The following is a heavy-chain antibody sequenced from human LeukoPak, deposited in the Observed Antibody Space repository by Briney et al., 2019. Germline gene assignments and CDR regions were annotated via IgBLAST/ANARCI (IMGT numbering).Heavy chain of an antibody. D-gene: IGHD3-3*01. CDR2: ISAYNGNT. J-gene: IGHJ6*03. CDR3: ARNDFWSGYHQDYYYMDV. V-gene: IGHV1-18*01. Sequence: GASVKVSCKASGYTFTSYGISWVRQAPGQGLEWMGWISAYNGNTNYAQKLQGRVTMTTDTSTSTAYMELRSLRSDDTAVYYCARNDFWSGYHQDYYYMDVWGKGTTVTVSS. CDR1: GYTFTSYG.